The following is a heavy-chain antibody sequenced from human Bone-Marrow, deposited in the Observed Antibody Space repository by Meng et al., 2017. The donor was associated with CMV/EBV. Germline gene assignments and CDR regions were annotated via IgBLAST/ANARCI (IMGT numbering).Heavy chain of an antibody. V-gene: IGHV3-33*01. D-gene: IGHD2-2*01. CDR1: GFTFSSYG. J-gene: IGHJ6*02. Sequence: GGSLRLSCAASGFTFSSYGMHWVRQAPGKGLEWVAVIWYDGSNKYYADSVKGRFTISRDNSKNTLYLQMNSLRAEDTAVYYCASEYCSSTSCYPYYYYYYGMDVWGQGTTVTVSS. CDR3: ASEYCSSTSCYPYYYYYYGMDV. CDR2: IWYDGSNK.